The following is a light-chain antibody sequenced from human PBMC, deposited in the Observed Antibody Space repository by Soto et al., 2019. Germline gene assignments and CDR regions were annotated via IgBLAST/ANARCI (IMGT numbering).Light chain of an antibody. V-gene: IGKV1-27*01. CDR3: HEDNSDLWT. J-gene: IGKJ1*01. Sequence: DIQMTQSPSSLSASVGDRVTITCRASQGISNFLAWHQQKPGKVPTLLIYAASTLQSGVPSRFSGSGSGTEFTLNITSLQPEDVATSYYHEDNSDLWTFGQVTKVEI. CDR2: AAS. CDR1: QGISNF.